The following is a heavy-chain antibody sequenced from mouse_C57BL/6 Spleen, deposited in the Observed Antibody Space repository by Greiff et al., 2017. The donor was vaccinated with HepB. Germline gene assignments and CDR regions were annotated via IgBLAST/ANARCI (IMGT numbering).Heavy chain of an antibody. V-gene: IGHV1-55*01. D-gene: IGHD3-2*02. CDR3: ARGGSSGFWFAY. J-gene: IGHJ3*01. CDR2: IYPGSGST. CDR1: GYTFTSYW. Sequence: QVQLQQPGAELVKPGASVKMSCKASGYTFTSYWITWVKQRPGQGLEWIGDIYPGSGSTNYNEKFKSKATLTVDTSSSTAYMQLSSLTSEDSAVYYCARGGSSGFWFAYWGQGTLVTVSA.